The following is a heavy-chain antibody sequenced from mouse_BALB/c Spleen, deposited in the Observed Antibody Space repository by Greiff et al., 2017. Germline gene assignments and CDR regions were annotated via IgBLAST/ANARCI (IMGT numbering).Heavy chain of an antibody. Sequence: DVHLVESGGGLVKPGGSLKLSCAASGFAFSSYDMSWVRQTPEKRLEWVAYISSGGGSTYYPDTVKGRFTISRDNAKNTLYLQMSSLKSEDTAMYYCAREDGYYGAMDYWGQGTSVTVSS. CDR2: ISSGGGST. V-gene: IGHV5-12-1*01. CDR3: AREDGYYGAMDY. J-gene: IGHJ4*01. D-gene: IGHD2-3*01. CDR1: GFAFSSYD.